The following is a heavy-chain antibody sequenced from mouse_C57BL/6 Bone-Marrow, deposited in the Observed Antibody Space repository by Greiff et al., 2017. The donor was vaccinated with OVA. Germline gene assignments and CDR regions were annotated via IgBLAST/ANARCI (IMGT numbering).Heavy chain of an antibody. D-gene: IGHD1-1*01. V-gene: IGHV1-50*01. J-gene: IGHJ1*03. Sequence: QVQLQQPGAELVKPGASVKLSCKASGYTFTSYWMQWVKQRPGQGLEWIGEIDPSDSYTNYNQKFKGKATLTVDTSSSTAYMQLSSLTSEDSAVYYCARDGYGSSYWYFDVWGTGTTVTVSS. CDR2: IDPSDSYT. CDR3: ARDGYGSSYWYFDV. CDR1: GYTFTSYW.